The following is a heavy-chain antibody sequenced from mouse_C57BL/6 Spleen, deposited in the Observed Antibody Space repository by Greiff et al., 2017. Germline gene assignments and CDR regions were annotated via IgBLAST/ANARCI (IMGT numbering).Heavy chain of an antibody. CDR2: IYPGDGDT. D-gene: IGHD2-4*01. Sequence: QVQLQQSGAELVKPGASVKISCKASGYAFSSYWMNWVKQRPGKGLEWIGQIYPGDGDTNYNGKFKGKATLTADKSSSTAYMQLSSLTSEDSAVYFCASGDYEEGYYAMDYWGQGTSVTVSS. J-gene: IGHJ4*01. V-gene: IGHV1-80*01. CDR3: ASGDYEEGYYAMDY. CDR1: GYAFSSYW.